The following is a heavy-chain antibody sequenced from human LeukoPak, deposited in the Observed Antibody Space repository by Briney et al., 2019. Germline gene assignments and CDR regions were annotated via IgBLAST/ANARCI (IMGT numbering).Heavy chain of an antibody. CDR1: GGSYSGYY. CDR2: INHSGST. Sequence: PSETLSLTCAVYGGSYSGYYWSWIRQLPGKGLEWIGEINHSGSTNYNPSLKSRVTISVDTSKNQFSLKLSSVTAADTAVYYCARGYLAYYDSSGYVPYYFDYWGQGTLVTVSS. CDR3: ARGYLAYYDSSGYVPYYFDY. J-gene: IGHJ4*02. D-gene: IGHD3-22*01. V-gene: IGHV4-34*01.